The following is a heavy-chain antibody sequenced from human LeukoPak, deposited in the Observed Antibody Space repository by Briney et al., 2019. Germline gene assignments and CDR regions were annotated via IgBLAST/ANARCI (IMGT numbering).Heavy chain of an antibody. CDR3: ARGELSHYYGMDV. CDR1: GDSVSSNNAA. D-gene: IGHD1-26*01. V-gene: IGHV6-1*01. Sequence: SQNLSLTCAISGDSVSSNNAAWNWIRQSPSRGLQWLGRTYYRSKWYNDYAVSVKSRITINPDTSKNQFSLQLNSVTPEDTAVYYCARGELSHYYGMDVWGQGTTVTVSS. CDR2: TYYRSKWYN. J-gene: IGHJ6*02.